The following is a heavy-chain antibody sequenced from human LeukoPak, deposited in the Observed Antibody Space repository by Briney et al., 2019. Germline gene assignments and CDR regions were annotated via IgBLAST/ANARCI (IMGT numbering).Heavy chain of an antibody. Sequence: SETLSLTCTVSGDSLNSYYWSWIRQPPGEGLQWIGYIFYSGSSNYNASLRSRVAISVDTSKNQFSLKLTSVIAADTAVYYCAGRAARFFDYWGQGILVTVSS. V-gene: IGHV4-59*01. CDR2: IFYSGSS. D-gene: IGHD6-25*01. CDR3: AGRAARFFDY. J-gene: IGHJ4*02. CDR1: GDSLNSYY.